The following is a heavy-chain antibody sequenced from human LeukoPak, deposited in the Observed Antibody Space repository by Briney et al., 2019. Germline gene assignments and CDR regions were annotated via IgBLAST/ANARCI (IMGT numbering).Heavy chain of an antibody. CDR1: GFTFSSYA. CDR2: ITASGGNT. V-gene: IGHV3-23*01. J-gene: IGHJ4*02. CDR3: AKGNGYSYGRYYFDY. D-gene: IGHD5-18*01. Sequence: SGGSLRFSCAASGFTFSSYAMGWVRQAPGKGLEWVSAITASGGNTYYADSVKGWFTISRDNSKNTLYLQVNSLRAEDTAVYYCAKGNGYSYGRYYFDYWGQGTLVTVSS.